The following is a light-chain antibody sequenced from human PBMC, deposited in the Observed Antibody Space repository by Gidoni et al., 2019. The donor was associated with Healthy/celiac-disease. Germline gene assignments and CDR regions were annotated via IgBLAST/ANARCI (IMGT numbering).Light chain of an antibody. V-gene: IGLV2-14*01. Sequence: QSALTQPASVSGSPGPSITISCTGTSSDVGGYNYVSWYQQHPGKAPKLMIYDVSNRPSGVSNRFSGSKSGNTASLTISGLQAEDEADYYCSSYTSSSTLRWVFGGGTKLTVL. CDR1: SSDVGGYNY. CDR3: SSYTSSSTLRWV. J-gene: IGLJ3*02. CDR2: DVS.